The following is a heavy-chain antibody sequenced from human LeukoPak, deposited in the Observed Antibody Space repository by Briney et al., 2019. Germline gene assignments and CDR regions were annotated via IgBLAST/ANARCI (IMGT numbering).Heavy chain of an antibody. J-gene: IGHJ4*02. CDR2: ISSGGTYI. CDR1: GFTFDTYA. D-gene: IGHD2-15*01. CDR3: ARDRPTGRSRGVVVQ. V-gene: IGHV3-21*01. Sequence: PGASLRLSCAASGFTFDTYAMTWVRQAPGKGLEWVSSISSGGTYIYYAESVRGRSTISRDNTKNFLYLQLSTLRVEDMAVYYCARDRPTGRSRGVVVQWGQGTLVTVSS.